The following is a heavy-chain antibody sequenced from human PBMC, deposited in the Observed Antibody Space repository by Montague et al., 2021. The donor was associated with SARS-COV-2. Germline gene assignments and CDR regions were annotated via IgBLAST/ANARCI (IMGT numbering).Heavy chain of an antibody. V-gene: IGHV2-70*11. J-gene: IGHJ4*02. D-gene: IGHD6-13*01. CDR3: AREIAAAGPALDY. CDR1: GFSLSTSGMC. Sequence: PALVKPTQTFTLTCTFSGFSLSTSGMCVSWIRQPPGKALEWLARIDWDDDKYYSTSLKTRLTISKDTSKNQVVLTMTNMDPVDTATYYCAREIAAAGPALDYWGQGTLVTVSS. CDR2: IDWDDDK.